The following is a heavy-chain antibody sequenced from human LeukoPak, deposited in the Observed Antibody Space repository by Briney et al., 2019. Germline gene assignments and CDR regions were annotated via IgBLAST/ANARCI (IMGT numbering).Heavy chain of an antibody. CDR3: AKGSGSNTG. CDR2: ISSSGSTI. V-gene: IGHV3-48*03. D-gene: IGHD1-26*01. J-gene: IGHJ4*02. Sequence: AGGSLRLSCAASGFTFSSYEMNWVRQAPGKGLEWVSYISSSGSTIYYADSVKGRFTISRDNAKNSLYLQMNILRAEDTAVYYCAKGSGSNTGWGQGTLVTVSS. CDR1: GFTFSSYE.